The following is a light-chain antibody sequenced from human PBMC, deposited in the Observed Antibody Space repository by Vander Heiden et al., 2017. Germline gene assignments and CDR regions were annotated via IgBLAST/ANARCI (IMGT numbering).Light chain of an antibody. V-gene: IGLV1-51*01. J-gene: IGLJ2*01. Sequence: QSVITQRPSVAAAPGQKLTISCSGSNSNIGNNCVSWYLHLPGTAPKLLFYDNNKRPSGIPDRFSGAKSGTSATLGITGLQAGDEAGYYCETWDSSLSAVVFGGGSKLTVL. CDR2: DNN. CDR3: ETWDSSLSAVV. CDR1: NSNIGNNC.